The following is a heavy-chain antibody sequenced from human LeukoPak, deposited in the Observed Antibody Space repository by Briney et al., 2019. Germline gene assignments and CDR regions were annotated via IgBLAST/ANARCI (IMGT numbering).Heavy chain of an antibody. Sequence: GGSLRLSCAASGFTVSSNYMSWVRQAPGKGLEWVSVIYSGGSTYYADSVKGRFTISRDNSKNTLYLQMNSLRAEDTAVYYCARDGIAATEDSQPPLPGLYYYYGMDVWGQGTTVTVSS. CDR2: IYSGGST. J-gene: IGHJ6*02. CDR3: ARDGIAATEDSQPPLPGLYYYYGMDV. V-gene: IGHV3-66*01. CDR1: GFTVSSNY. D-gene: IGHD6-13*01.